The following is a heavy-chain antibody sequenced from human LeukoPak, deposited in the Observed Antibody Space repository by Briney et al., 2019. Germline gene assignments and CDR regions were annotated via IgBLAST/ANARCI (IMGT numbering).Heavy chain of an antibody. CDR2: IYYSGST. CDR1: GGSISSSSYY. J-gene: IGHJ2*01. V-gene: IGHV4-39*01. CDR3: ARRADGIAAAGWYFDL. D-gene: IGHD6-13*01. Sequence: PSETLSLTCTVSGGSISSSSYYWGWIRQPPGKGLEWIGSIYYSGSTYYNPSLKSRVTISVDTSKNQFSLKLSSVTAADTAVYYCARRADGIAAAGWYFDLWGRGTLVTVSS.